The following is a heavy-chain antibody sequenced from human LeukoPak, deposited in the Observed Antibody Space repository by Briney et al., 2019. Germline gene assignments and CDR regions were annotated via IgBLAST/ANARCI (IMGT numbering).Heavy chain of an antibody. V-gene: IGHV4-38-2*02. D-gene: IGHD5-12*01. Sequence: SETLSLTCTVSGYSISSGYYWGWIRQPPGKGLEWIGSIYHSGSTYYNPSLKSRVTISVDTSKNQFSLKLSSVTAADTAVYYCAKHRATITYFGYWGQGTLVTVSS. CDR3: AKHRATITYFGY. CDR2: IYHSGST. J-gene: IGHJ4*02. CDR1: GYSISSGYY.